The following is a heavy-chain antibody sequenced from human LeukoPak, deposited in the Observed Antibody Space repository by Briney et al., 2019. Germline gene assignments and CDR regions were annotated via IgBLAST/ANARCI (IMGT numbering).Heavy chain of an antibody. CDR2: ISYDGSNK. J-gene: IGHJ4*02. CDR3: AREEGSD. Sequence: LGGSLRLSCAASGFTFSGYAMHWVRQAPGKGLEWVAVISYDGSNKYYADSVKGRFTISRDNSKNTLYLQMNSLRAEDTAVYYCAREEGSDWGQGTLVTVSS. CDR1: GFTFSGYA. V-gene: IGHV3-30*01.